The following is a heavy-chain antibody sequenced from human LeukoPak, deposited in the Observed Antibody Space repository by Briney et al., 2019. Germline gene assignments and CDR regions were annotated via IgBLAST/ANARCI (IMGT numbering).Heavy chain of an antibody. CDR1: GGSIRTYY. V-gene: IGHV4-59*01. CDR2: IYYSGST. CDR3: ARGRLQFDY. Sequence: SETLSLTCTVSGGSIRTYYWSWIRQPPGKGLEWIGYIYYSGSTNYNPSLKSRVTISVDTSKNQFSLKLSSVTAADTAVYYCARGRLQFDYWGQGTLVTVSS. J-gene: IGHJ4*02. D-gene: IGHD5-24*01.